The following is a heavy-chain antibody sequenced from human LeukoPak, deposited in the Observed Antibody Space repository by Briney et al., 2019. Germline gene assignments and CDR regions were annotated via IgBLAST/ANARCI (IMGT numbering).Heavy chain of an antibody. V-gene: IGHV3-15*01. D-gene: IGHD5-24*01. CDR1: GFAFSSAW. J-gene: IGHJ3*02. CDR2: IKSKTDGGTT. CDR3: TTRLQFDAFDI. Sequence: GGSLRLSCVASGFAFSSAWMNWVRQAPGKGLEWVGRIKSKTDGGTTDYAAPVKGRFTISRDDSKNTLYLQMNSLKTEDTAVYYCTTRLQFDAFDIWGQGTMVTVSS.